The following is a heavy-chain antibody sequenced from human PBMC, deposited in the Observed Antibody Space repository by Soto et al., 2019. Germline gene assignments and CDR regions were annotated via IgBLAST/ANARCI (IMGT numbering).Heavy chain of an antibody. J-gene: IGHJ5*01. V-gene: IGHV1-8*01. CDR2: MNPNSGNT. D-gene: IGHD3-10*01. CDR1: GYTFTSYD. CDR3: ARGAPYYGSGTAPVRDYWFDS. Sequence: ASVKVSCKASGYTFTSYDINWVRQATGQGLEWMGWMNPNSGNTGYAQKFQGRVTMTRNTSISTAYMELSSLRSEDTAVYYCARGAPYYGSGTAPVRDYWFDSWGQGTLVTVSS.